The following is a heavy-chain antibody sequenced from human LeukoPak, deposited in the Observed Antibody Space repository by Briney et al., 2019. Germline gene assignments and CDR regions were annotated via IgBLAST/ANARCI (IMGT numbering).Heavy chain of an antibody. D-gene: IGHD6-13*01. V-gene: IGHV3-7*04. Sequence: PGGSLRLSCVGAGFTFSSFCMNWVRQVPGKGLEWLANIKEDGSVTTHVESVKGRFTISRDNAENVLYLQMNSLRVEDTGIYYCARGRPTPGTDYWGQGILVTVSS. CDR2: IKEDGSVT. J-gene: IGHJ4*02. CDR3: ARGRPTPGTDY. CDR1: GFTFSSFC.